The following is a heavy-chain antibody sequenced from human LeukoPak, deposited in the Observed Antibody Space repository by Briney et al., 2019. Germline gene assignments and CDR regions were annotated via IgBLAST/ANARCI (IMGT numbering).Heavy chain of an antibody. D-gene: IGHD2-2*02. CDR2: INHSGST. V-gene: IGHV4-34*01. J-gene: IGHJ5*02. CDR1: GGSFSGYY. Sequence: PSETLSLTCAVYGGSFSGYYWSWIRQPPGKGLEWIGEINHSGSTNYNPSLKSRVTISVDTSKNQFSLKLSSVTAADTAVYYCARAGRYCSSTSCYTNWFDPWGQGTLVTVSS. CDR3: ARAGRYCSSTSCYTNWFDP.